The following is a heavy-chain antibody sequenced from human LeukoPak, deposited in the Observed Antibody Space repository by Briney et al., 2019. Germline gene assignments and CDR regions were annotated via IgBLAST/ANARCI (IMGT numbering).Heavy chain of an antibody. CDR3: ARESVAGNYFDY. D-gene: IGHD6-19*01. CDR1: GFTFSDYY. J-gene: IGHJ4*02. V-gene: IGHV3-7*01. CDR2: IKQDGSEK. Sequence: GGSLRLSCAASGFTFSDYYMSWIRQAPGKGLEWVANIKQDGSEKYYVDSVKGRFTISRDNAKNSLYLQKNSLRAEDTAVYYCARESVAGNYFDYWGQGTLVTVSS.